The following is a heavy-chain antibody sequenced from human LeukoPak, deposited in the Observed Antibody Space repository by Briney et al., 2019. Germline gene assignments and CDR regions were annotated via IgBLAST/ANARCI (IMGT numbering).Heavy chain of an antibody. CDR2: ISSSSSTI. V-gene: IGHV3-48*02. D-gene: IGHD1-20*01. CDR1: GFTFSTYN. CDR3: ARGGVYNWNGPLDY. Sequence: PGGSLRLSCAASGFTFSTYNMNWVRQAPGKGLEWVSYISSSSSTIYYADSVKGRFTISRDNAKNSLYLQMNSLRDEDTAIYYCARGGVYNWNGPLDYWGQGTLVTVSS. J-gene: IGHJ4*02.